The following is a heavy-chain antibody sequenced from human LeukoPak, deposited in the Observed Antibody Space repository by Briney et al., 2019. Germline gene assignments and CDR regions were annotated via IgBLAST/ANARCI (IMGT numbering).Heavy chain of an antibody. CDR1: GFTFSSYG. Sequence: GGSLRLSCAASGFTFSSYGMHWVRQAPGKGPEWAAFIHYDGSNKYYADSVKGRFTISRDNSKNTLYLQINSLRVEDTAVYYCAKGYGIQWALDNWGQGTLVTVSS. CDR3: AKGYGIQWALDN. D-gene: IGHD1-26*01. CDR2: IHYDGSNK. V-gene: IGHV3-30*02. J-gene: IGHJ4*02.